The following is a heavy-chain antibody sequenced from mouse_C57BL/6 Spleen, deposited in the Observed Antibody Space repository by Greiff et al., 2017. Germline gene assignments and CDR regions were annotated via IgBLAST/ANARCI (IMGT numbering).Heavy chain of an antibody. CDR3: ARQGGSSSYYAMDY. D-gene: IGHD1-1*01. CDR2: ISSGGSYT. CDR1: GFTFSSYG. J-gene: IGHJ4*01. Sequence: EVKVVESGGDLVKPGGSLKLSCAASGFTFSSYGMSWVRQTPDKRLEWVATISSGGSYTYYPDSVKGRFTISRDNAKNTLYLQMSSLKSEDTAMYYCARQGGSSSYYAMDYWGQGTSVTVSS. V-gene: IGHV5-6*01.